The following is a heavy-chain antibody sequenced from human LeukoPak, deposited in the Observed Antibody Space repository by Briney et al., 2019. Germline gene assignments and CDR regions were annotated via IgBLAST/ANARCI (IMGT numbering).Heavy chain of an antibody. V-gene: IGHV3-23*01. J-gene: IGHJ4*02. D-gene: IGHD5-12*01. Sequence: GGSLRLSCAASGFTFSSYAMSWVRQAPGKGLEWVSAISGSGGSTYYADSVKGRFTISRDNSKNTLYLQMNSLRAEDTAVYYRAKDSEGRYSGYDPLDYWGQGTLVTVSS. CDR3: AKDSEGRYSGYDPLDY. CDR2: ISGSGGST. CDR1: GFTFSSYA.